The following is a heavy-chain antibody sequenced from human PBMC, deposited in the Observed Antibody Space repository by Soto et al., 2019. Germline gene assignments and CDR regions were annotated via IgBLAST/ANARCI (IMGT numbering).Heavy chain of an antibody. CDR3: ARDNWNDDYFDY. CDR2: IIPFLGIA. D-gene: IGHD1-1*01. CDR1: GGTFSSYT. J-gene: IGHJ4*02. Sequence: SVKVSCKASGGTFSSYTISWVRQAPGQWFEWMGRIIPFLGIANYAQKFQGRFTITADKSTSTAYMELSSLRSEDTAVYYCARDNWNDDYFDYWGQGTLVTVSS. V-gene: IGHV1-69*04.